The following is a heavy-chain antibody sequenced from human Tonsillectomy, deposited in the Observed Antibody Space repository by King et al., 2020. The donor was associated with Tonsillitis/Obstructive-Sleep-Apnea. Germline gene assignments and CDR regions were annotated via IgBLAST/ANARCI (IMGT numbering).Heavy chain of an antibody. CDR3: ASQSSGWLDY. J-gene: IGHJ4*02. CDR2: TYPRDSDT. V-gene: IGHV5-51*01. Sequence: VQLVESGAEVKKPGESLKISCTGSGHIFPTNWIGWVRQMPGRGLEWMGFTYPRDSDTRYSPSFQGQVSISADKSTSTAYLQWSSLKASDTAIYYCASQSSGWLDYWGQGTLVTVS. CDR1: GHIFPTNW. D-gene: IGHD6-19*01.